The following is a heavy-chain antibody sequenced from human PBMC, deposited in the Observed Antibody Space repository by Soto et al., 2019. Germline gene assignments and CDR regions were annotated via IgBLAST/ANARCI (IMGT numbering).Heavy chain of an antibody. CDR2: INSDGSST. CDR3: SIVSSSSFVTNHEY. CDR1: GFTFSSYW. J-gene: IGHJ4*02. V-gene: IGHV3-74*01. D-gene: IGHD6-6*01. Sequence: GSLRLSCAASGFTFSSYWMHWVRQAPGKGLVWVSRINSDGSSTSYADSVKGRFTISRDNAKNTLYLQMNSLRAEDTAVYYCSIVSSSSFVTNHEYWGQGTLVTVS.